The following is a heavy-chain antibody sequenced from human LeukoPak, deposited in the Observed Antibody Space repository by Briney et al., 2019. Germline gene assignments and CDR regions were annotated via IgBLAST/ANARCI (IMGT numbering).Heavy chain of an antibody. V-gene: IGHV3-13*01. CDR3: ARGKHGGNFPDY. CDR2: IGTAGDT. CDR1: GFTFSSYD. D-gene: IGHD4-23*01. J-gene: IGHJ4*02. Sequence: GGSLRLSCAASGFTFSSYDMHRVRHATGKGLEWVSAIGTAGDTYYPGSVKGRFTISRENAKNSLYLQMNSLRAGDTAVYYCARGKHGGNFPDYWGQGTLVTVSS.